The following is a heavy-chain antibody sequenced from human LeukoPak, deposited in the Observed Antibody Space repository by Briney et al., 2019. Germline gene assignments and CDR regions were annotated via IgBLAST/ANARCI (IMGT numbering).Heavy chain of an antibody. CDR1: GGSISSSSYY. J-gene: IGHJ4*02. Sequence: PSETLSLTCTVSGGSISSSSYYWGWIRQPPGKGLEWIGSIYYSGSTYYNPSLKSRVTISVDTSKNQFSLKLSSVTAADTAAYYCARHTYYYDSSGYEPTDYWGQGTLVTVSS. CDR2: IYYSGST. V-gene: IGHV4-39*01. D-gene: IGHD3-22*01. CDR3: ARHTYYYDSSGYEPTDY.